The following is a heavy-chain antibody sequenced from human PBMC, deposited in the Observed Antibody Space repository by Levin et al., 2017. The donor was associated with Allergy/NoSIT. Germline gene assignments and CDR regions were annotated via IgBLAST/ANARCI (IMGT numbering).Heavy chain of an antibody. V-gene: IGHV4-39*01. Sequence: PSETLSLTCTVSGGSISSSSYYWGWIRQPPGKGLEWIGSIYYSGSTYYNPSLKSRVTISVDTSKNQFSLKLSSVTAADTAVYYCARHGVGATRRNFDYWGQGTLVTVSS. CDR1: GGSISSSSYY. J-gene: IGHJ4*02. D-gene: IGHD1-26*01. CDR2: IYYSGST. CDR3: ARHGVGATRRNFDY.